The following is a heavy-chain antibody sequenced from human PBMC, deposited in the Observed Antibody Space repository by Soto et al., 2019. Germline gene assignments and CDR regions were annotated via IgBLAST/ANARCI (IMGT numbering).Heavy chain of an antibody. D-gene: IGHD5-18*01. Sequence: GSLRLSCAASGFTFSRHDMSWVRQAPWKGLEWVSGTSGSGGSTHYADSVKGRFTISRDNSKNTLYLQMNSLRAEDTAVYYCAKDERGYSYGSVNYFDYWGQGTLVTVSS. CDR1: GFTFSRHD. V-gene: IGHV3-23*01. J-gene: IGHJ4*02. CDR3: AKDERGYSYGSVNYFDY. CDR2: TSGSGGST.